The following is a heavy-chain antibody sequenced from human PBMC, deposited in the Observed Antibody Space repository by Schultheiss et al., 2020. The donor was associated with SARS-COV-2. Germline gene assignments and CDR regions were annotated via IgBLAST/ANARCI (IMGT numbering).Heavy chain of an antibody. CDR3: ARRSGTYPTSFDP. CDR2: INHSGST. V-gene: IGHV4-4*02. Sequence: GSLRLSCAVSGGSISSSDCWSWVRQPPGKGLEWIGEINHSGSTSYNPSLKSRVTISADTSKNQFSLKLSSVTAADTAVYYCARRSGTYPTSFDPWGQGTLVTVSS. CDR1: GGSISSSDC. D-gene: IGHD1-26*01. J-gene: IGHJ5*02.